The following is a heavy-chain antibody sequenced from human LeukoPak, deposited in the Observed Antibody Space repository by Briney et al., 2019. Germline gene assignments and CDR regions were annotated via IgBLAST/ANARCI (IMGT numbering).Heavy chain of an antibody. V-gene: IGHV3-66*01. CDR2: IYIGGRT. D-gene: IGHD3-9*01. CDR3: ARDLAGVTGPHWYFDL. J-gene: IGHJ2*01. CDR1: GFTVSSTY. Sequence: GGSLRLSCAASGFTVSSTYMTWVRQAPGKGLEWVSVIYIGGRTDYAESVRGRFTISRDNSKNMLYLQLNSLRAEDTALYYCARDLAGVTGPHWYFDLWGRGTLVSVSS.